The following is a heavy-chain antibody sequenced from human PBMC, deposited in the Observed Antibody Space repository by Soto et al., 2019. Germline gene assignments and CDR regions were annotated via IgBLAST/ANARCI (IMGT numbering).Heavy chain of an antibody. J-gene: IGHJ5*02. CDR2: IYYSGST. D-gene: IGHD6-13*01. CDR3: ARERPDGSRLDP. Sequence: TLSLPFTVSGGSINSGDYYWSSIRQPPGKGLEWIGYIYYSGSTYYNPSLKSRVTISVDTSKNQFSLKLSSLTAADTAVYYCARERPDGSRLDPWGQGTLVTVSS. V-gene: IGHV4-30-4*01. CDR1: GGSINSGDYY.